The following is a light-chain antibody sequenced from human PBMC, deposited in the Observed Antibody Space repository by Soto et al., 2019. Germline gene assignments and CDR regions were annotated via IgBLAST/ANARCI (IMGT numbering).Light chain of an antibody. CDR3: CSYAGSNTWV. V-gene: IGLV2-11*02. CDR2: AVT. Sequence: QSALTQPRSVSGSPGQSVTISCNGASSDVGGYNYVSWHQQHPGKAPKLIIFAVTQRPSGVPDRFSGSKSGNTASLTISGLQADYEADYYCCSYAGSNTWVLGGGTKVTVL. J-gene: IGLJ3*02. CDR1: SSDVGGYNY.